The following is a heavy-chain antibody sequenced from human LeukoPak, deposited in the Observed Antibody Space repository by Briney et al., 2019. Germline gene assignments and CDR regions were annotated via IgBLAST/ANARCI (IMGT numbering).Heavy chain of an antibody. CDR1: GFTFSSYW. D-gene: IGHD6-13*01. Sequence: GGSLRLSCAASGFTFSSYWMHWVRQAPGKGLVWVSRINSDGSSTSYADSVKGRFTISRDNAKNTLYLQMNSLRAEDTAVYYCARALDPGIAAAGTPGGYWGQGTLVTVSS. V-gene: IGHV3-74*01. CDR3: ARALDPGIAAAGTPGGY. J-gene: IGHJ4*02. CDR2: INSDGSST.